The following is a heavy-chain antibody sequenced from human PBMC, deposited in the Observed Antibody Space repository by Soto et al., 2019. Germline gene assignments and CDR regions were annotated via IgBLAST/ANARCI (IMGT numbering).Heavy chain of an antibody. Sequence: EVQLLESGGDLVQPGGSLRVSCAASGFTFSNYAMTWVRQAPGKGLEWVSAISSGGVNTYYADSVKGRFTISRDNSKNTLYLQMNSLRAEDTAKYYCAKVGPYYYDNSLTDDYWGQGTMVTVSS. CDR1: GFTFSNYA. CDR2: ISSGGVNT. J-gene: IGHJ4*02. D-gene: IGHD3-22*01. V-gene: IGHV3-23*01. CDR3: AKVGPYYYDNSLTDDY.